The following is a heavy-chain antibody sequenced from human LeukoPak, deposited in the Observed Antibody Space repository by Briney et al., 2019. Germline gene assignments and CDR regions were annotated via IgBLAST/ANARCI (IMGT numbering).Heavy chain of an antibody. D-gene: IGHD2-2*01. CDR3: ARGLRPLGYCSSTSCLRYYFDY. CDR2: MNPNSGNT. V-gene: IGHV1-8*01. Sequence: ASVKVSCKASEYTFTSYDINWVRQATGQGLEWMGWMNPNSGNTGYAQKFQGRVTMTRNTSISTAYMELSSLRSEDTAVYYCARGLRPLGYCSSTSCLRYYFDYWGQGTLVTVSS. CDR1: EYTFTSYD. J-gene: IGHJ4*02.